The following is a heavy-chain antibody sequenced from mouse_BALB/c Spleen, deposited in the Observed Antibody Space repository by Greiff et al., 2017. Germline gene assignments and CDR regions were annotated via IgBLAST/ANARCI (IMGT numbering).Heavy chain of an antibody. D-gene: IGHD2-2*01. CDR3: ARGAMVTTGFDY. V-gene: IGHV14-1*02. CDR2: IDPENGNT. Sequence: VHVQQSGAELVRPGALVKLSCKASGFNIKDYYMHWVKQRPEQGLEWIGWIDPENGNTIYDPKFQGKASITADTSSNTAYLQLSSLTSEDTAVYYCARGAMVTTGFDYWGQGTTLTVSS. CDR1: GFNIKDYY. J-gene: IGHJ2*01.